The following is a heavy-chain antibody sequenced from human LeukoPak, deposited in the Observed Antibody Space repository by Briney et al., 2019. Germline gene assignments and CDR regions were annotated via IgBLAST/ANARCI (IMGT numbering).Heavy chain of an antibody. CDR2: LRGSGSST. CDR1: GLNFDNYG. CDR3: AKNTAALSLVIDS. D-gene: IGHD2-15*01. V-gene: IGHV3-23*01. Sequence: GASLRLSCAASGLNFDNYGMTLVRQAPGKGLEWDSPLRGSGSSTYYADSVNGRFTISRDNSKNTVYLRVDSLRAEDTAIYYCAKNTAALSLVIDSWGQGTLLTVS. J-gene: IGHJ4*02.